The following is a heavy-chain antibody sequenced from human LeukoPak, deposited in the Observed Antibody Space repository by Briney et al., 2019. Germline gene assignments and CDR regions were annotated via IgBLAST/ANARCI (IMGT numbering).Heavy chain of an antibody. D-gene: IGHD3-10*01. CDR2: ISAYNGNT. J-gene: IGHJ4*02. CDR1: GYTFTSYG. Sequence: ASVKVSCKASGYTFTSYGISWVRQAPGQGLEWMGWISAYNGNTNYAQKLQGRVTMTTDTSTSTAYMELRSLRSDDTAVYYCARDQDNYYGSGSYFDYWGQGTLVTVSS. V-gene: IGHV1-18*01. CDR3: ARDQDNYYGSGSYFDY.